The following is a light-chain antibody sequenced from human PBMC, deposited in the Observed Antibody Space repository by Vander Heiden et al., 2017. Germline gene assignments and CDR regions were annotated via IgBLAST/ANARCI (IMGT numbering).Light chain of an antibody. J-gene: IGKJ4*01. CDR2: AAS. Sequence: DIQMTQSPSSLSASVGDRVTITCRASQSISSYLNWYQQKPGKAPKLLIYAASSLQSGVPSRFSGSGSGTDFTLTISSLQPEDFATYYCQQSYSNPPHTFGGGTKVEIK. CDR1: QSISSY. CDR3: QQSYSNPPHT. V-gene: IGKV1-39*01.